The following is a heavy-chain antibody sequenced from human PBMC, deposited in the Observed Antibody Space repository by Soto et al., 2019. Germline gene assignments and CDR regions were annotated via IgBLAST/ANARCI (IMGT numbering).Heavy chain of an antibody. CDR3: ARESGYTFDY. J-gene: IGHJ4*02. CDR1: DYSISTSYY. V-gene: IGHV4-38-2*02. Sequence: FEPKSLRCAVSDYSISTSYYWRWIRQPPGKGLEWVGSIYHSGNTYYNPSLKSRVTMSIDTSKNQFSLNLTSVTAADTAVYYCARESGYTFDYWGKGTPVTVSS. CDR2: IYHSGNT. D-gene: IGHD3-22*01.